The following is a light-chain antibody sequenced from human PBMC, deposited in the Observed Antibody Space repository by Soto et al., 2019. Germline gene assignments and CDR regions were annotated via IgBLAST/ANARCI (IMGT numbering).Light chain of an antibody. Sequence: QSVLTQPPSVSAVPRQRVTISCSGSRSNIGNNTVNWYQQLPGKAPKLLIFYDDLLSSGVSDRFSGSKSGTSASLAISGLQSEDEADYFCATWDDSLNGVVFGGGTKVTVL. J-gene: IGLJ2*01. CDR1: RSNIGNNT. CDR3: ATWDDSLNGVV. CDR2: YDD. V-gene: IGLV1-36*01.